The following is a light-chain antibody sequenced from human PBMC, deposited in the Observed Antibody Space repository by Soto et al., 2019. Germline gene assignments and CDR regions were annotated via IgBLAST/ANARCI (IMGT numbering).Light chain of an antibody. V-gene: IGLV2-23*02. J-gene: IGLJ1*01. CDR2: EVS. CDR1: SSDVGIYNL. Sequence: QSALTQPASVSGSPGQSITISCTATSSDVGIYNLVSWYQQHPGKAPKLMIYEVSKRPSGVSNRFSGSKSGDTASLTLSGLQAEDEGDYNCCSYAANSTHYVFGTGTKVTVL. CDR3: CSYAANSTHYV.